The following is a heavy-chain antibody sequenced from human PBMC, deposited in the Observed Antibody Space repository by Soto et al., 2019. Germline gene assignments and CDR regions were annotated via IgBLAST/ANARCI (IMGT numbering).Heavy chain of an antibody. V-gene: IGHV4-34*01. J-gene: IGHJ5*02. CDR1: GFTFSDYY. CDR2: ISGSGGST. CDR3: ARLFMVRQPYNWFDP. D-gene: IGHD3-10*01. Sequence: GSLRLSCAASGFTFSDYYMSWIRQAPGKGLEWVSAISGSGGSTYYNPSLKSRVTISVDMSKNQFSLKLSSVTAADTAVYYCARLFMVRQPYNWFDPWGQGTLVTVSS.